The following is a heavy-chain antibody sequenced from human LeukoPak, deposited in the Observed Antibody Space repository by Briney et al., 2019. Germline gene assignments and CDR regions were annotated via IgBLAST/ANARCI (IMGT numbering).Heavy chain of an antibody. Sequence: ASVKVSCKASGYTFTGYYVHWVRQAPGQGLEWMGWISPNSGGTNYAQKFQGRVTVTRDTSISTAYVELSSLRPDDTAVYYCARGLPGTTITGSFDYWGQGTLVTVSS. V-gene: IGHV1-2*02. CDR3: ARGLPGTTITGSFDY. D-gene: IGHD5-24*01. CDR1: GYTFTGYY. J-gene: IGHJ4*02. CDR2: ISPNSGGT.